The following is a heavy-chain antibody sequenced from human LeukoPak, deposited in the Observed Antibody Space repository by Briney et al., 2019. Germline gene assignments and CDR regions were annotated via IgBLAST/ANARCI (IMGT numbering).Heavy chain of an antibody. CDR1: GYTFASYD. CDR2: MNPNSGNT. D-gene: IGHD3-22*01. V-gene: IGHV1-8*01. J-gene: IGHJ4*02. Sequence: GASVKVSCKASGYTFASYDINWVRQATGQGLEWMGWMNPNSGNTGYAQKFQGRVTMTRNTSISTAYMELSSLRSEDTAVYYCARGPYYYDSSGYYHDYWGQGTLVTVSS. CDR3: ARGPYYYDSSGYYHDY.